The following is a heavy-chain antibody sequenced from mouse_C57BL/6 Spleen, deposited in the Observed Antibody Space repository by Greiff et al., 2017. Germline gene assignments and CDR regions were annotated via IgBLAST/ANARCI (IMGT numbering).Heavy chain of an antibody. CDR2: IDPETGGT. V-gene: IGHV1-15*01. J-gene: IGHJ3*01. D-gene: IGHD2-3*01. CDR3: TRGGYYERGAWFAY. Sequence: VQLQQSGAELVRPGASVTLSCKASGYTFTDYEMHWVKQTPVHGLEWIGAIDPETGGTAYNQKFKGKAILTADTSSSTAYMELRSLTSEDSAVYYCTRGGYYERGAWFAYWGQGTLVTVAA. CDR1: GYTFTDYE.